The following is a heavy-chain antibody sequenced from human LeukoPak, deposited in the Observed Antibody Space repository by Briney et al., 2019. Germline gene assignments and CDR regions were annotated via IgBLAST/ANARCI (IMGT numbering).Heavy chain of an antibody. CDR1: GGSISSSDYL. J-gene: IGHJ4*02. CDR2: IRYPGST. Sequence: PSETLSLTCTVFGGSISSSDYLWAWIRQPPEKGLELIGNIRYPGSTYYNPSLQSRVTISVDTSKNQFSLKLISVTAADTAVYYCLRSHGAHWGQGTLVTVSS. D-gene: IGHD3-10*01. CDR3: LRSHGAH. V-gene: IGHV4-39*01.